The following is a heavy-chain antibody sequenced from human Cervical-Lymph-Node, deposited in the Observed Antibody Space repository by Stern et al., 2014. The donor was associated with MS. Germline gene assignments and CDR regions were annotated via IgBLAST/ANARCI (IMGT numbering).Heavy chain of an antibody. J-gene: IGHJ6*02. CDR3: ARGGCSSTSCSTYYYYFYGMDV. CDR1: GFTFSSYW. Sequence: EVQLVESGGGLVQPGGSLRLSCAASGFTFSSYWMSWVRQAPGKGLEWVANIQPYGSEKYYVDSVKGRFTISRDNANNSVYLQMSSLRAEDTAVYYCARGGCSSTSCSTYYYYFYGMDVWGQGTTVTVSS. V-gene: IGHV3-7*01. D-gene: IGHD2-2*02. CDR2: IQPYGSEK.